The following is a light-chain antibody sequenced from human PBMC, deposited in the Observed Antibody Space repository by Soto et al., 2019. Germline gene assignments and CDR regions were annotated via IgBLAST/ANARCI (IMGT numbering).Light chain of an antibody. CDR3: MQSTHWPRT. J-gene: IGKJ1*01. CDR2: KVS. Sequence: DVVMTQSPLSLPVTLGQPASISCRSSQSLVYSDGNTYLNWFQQRPGQSPRRLIHKVSNRDSGVPDRFSGSGSGTDFTLEISRVEAEDVGLYYCMQSTHWPRTFGRGTKVEIK. CDR1: QSLVYSDGNTY. V-gene: IGKV2-30*01.